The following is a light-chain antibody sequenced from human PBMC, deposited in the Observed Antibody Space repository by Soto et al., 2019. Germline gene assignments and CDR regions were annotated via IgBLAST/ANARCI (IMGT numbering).Light chain of an antibody. CDR3: QHRSNWLA. V-gene: IGKV3-11*01. CDR2: DAS. Sequence: EIVLTQSPATLSLSPGERATLSCRASQSVSSYLAWYQQKPGQAPRLLIYDASKRATGISARFSGSGSGKDFTLTITSIESEDFAVYYCQHRSNWLAFGGETKLEIK. CDR1: QSVSSY. J-gene: IGKJ4*01.